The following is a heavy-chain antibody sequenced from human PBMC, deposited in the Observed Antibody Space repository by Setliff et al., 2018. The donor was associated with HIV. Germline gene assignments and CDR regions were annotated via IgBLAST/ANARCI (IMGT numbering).Heavy chain of an antibody. Sequence: GSLRLSCAASGFTFSNYAMSWVRQAPGKGLEWVAGINWNGGSTSYADSVKGRFIISRDNAKNSLYLQMNNLRPEDTALYFCARDRGTQEKCLDPWGQGTLVTVSS. CDR1: GFTFSNYA. D-gene: IGHD3-16*01. CDR3: ARDRGTQEKCLDP. J-gene: IGHJ5*02. CDR2: INWNGGST. V-gene: IGHV3-20*04.